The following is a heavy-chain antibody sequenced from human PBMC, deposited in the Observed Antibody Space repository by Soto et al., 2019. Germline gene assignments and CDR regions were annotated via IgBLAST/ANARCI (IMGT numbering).Heavy chain of an antibody. V-gene: IGHV3-7*01. CDR1: GFTFSSYW. J-gene: IGHJ5*02. D-gene: IGHD6-19*01. CDR3: ARGSSGWAEYNWFDP. Sequence: GGSLRLSCAASGFTFSSYWMSWVRQAPGKGLEWVANIKQDGSEKYYVDSVKGRFTISRDNAKNSLYLQMNSLRAEDTAVYYCARGSSGWAEYNWFDPWGQGTLVTVSS. CDR2: IKQDGSEK.